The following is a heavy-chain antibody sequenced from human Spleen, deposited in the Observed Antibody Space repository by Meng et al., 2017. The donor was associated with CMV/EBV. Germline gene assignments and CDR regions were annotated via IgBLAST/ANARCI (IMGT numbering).Heavy chain of an antibody. V-gene: IGHV5-51*01. CDR2: IYPGDSDT. J-gene: IGHJ3*02. CDR3: ARRYCSSTSCLGAFDI. Sequence: GESLKISCQASGYSFSTYWIGWVRQRPGKGLEWMGIIYPGDSDTRYSPSFLGHVTISAAKSINTAYLQWNSLKASDTAIYYCARRYCSSTSCLGAFDIWGQGTMVTVSS. CDR1: GYSFSTYW. D-gene: IGHD2-2*01.